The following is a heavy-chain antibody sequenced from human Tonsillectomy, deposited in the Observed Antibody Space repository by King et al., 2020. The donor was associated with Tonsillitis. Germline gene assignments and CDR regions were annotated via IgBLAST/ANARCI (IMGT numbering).Heavy chain of an antibody. V-gene: IGHV3-21*01. D-gene: IGHD2-2*01. J-gene: IGHJ6*02. CDR3: AKDLYCSSPTCYAENGMDV. Sequence: VQLVESGGGLVKPGGSLRLSCAASRFTFSSYSMNWVRQAPGKGLEWVSSISSSSNYISYADSVKGRFTISRDNAKNSLYLQMSSLRAEDTAVYFCAKDLYCSSPTCYAENGMDVWGQGTTVIVSS. CDR2: ISSSSNYI. CDR1: RFTFSSYS.